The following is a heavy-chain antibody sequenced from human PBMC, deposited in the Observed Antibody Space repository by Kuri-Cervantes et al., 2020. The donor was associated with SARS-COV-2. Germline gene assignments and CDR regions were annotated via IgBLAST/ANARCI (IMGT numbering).Heavy chain of an antibody. CDR1: GFTFSSYE. V-gene: IGHV3-48*03. J-gene: IGHJ6*02. CDR2: ISSSGSTI. Sequence: GGSLRLSCAASGFTFSSYEMNWVRQAPGKGLEWVSYISSSGSTIYYADSVKGRFTISRDNAKNSLYLQMNSLRAEDTAVYYCAREGGDYGDYYYYGMDVWGQGTTVTVSS. CDR3: AREGGDYGDYYYYGMDV. D-gene: IGHD4-17*01.